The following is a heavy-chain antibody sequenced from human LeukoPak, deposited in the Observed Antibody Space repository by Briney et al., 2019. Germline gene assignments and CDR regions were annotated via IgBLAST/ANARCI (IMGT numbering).Heavy chain of an antibody. CDR3: ASLYYYMDV. CDR2: INHSGST. J-gene: IGHJ6*03. CDR1: GGSISSSSYY. V-gene: IGHV4-39*07. Sequence: SETLSLTCTVSGGSISSSSYYWSWIRQPPGKGLEWIGEINHSGSTNYNPSLKSRVTISVDTSKNQFSLKLSSVTAADTAVYYCASLYYYMDVWGKGTTVTVSS.